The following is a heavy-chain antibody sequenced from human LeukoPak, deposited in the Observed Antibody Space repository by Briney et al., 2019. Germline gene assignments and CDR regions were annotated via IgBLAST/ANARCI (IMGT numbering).Heavy chain of an antibody. CDR1: GFTFRDYY. V-gene: IGHV3-11*01. CDR2: ISSSGSTI. D-gene: IGHD6-19*01. Sequence: PGGSLRLSCAGSGFTFRDYYMSWIRQAPGKGLEWVSYISSSGSTIYYADSVKGPFTISRDNAKNSLYLQMNSLRAEDTAVYYCARVVSGWHYFDYWGQGTLVTVSS. CDR3: ARVVSGWHYFDY. J-gene: IGHJ4*02.